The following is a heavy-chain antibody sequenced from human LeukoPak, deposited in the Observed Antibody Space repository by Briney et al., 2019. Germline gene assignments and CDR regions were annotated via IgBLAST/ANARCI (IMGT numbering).Heavy chain of an antibody. CDR2: INHSGST. D-gene: IGHD4-17*01. J-gene: IGHJ4*02. CDR1: GGSFSGYY. CDR3: AREGSDDYGFDY. Sequence: SETLSLTGAVYGGSFSGYYWSWIRQPPGKGLEWIGEINHSGSTNYNPSLKSRVTISVDTSKNQFSLKLSSVTAADTAVYYCAREGSDDYGFDYWGQGTLVTVSS. V-gene: IGHV4-34*01.